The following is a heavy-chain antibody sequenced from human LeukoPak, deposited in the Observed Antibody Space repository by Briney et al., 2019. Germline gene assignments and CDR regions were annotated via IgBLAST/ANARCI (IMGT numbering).Heavy chain of an antibody. Sequence: SETLSLTCTVSGGSISNFYWSWIRQPPGKGLEWIGEINHSGSTNYNPSLKSRVTISVDTSKNQFSLKLSSVTAADTAVYYCASDGDTTPAGYWGQGTLVTVSS. D-gene: IGHD1-14*01. V-gene: IGHV4-34*01. CDR3: ASDGDTTPAGY. J-gene: IGHJ4*02. CDR1: GGSISNFY. CDR2: INHSGST.